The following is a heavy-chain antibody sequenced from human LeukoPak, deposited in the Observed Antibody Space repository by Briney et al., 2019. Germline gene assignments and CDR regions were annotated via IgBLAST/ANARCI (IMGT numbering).Heavy chain of an antibody. Sequence: ASVKVSCKASGYSFTNYAISWVRQAPGQGLEWMGWISANNGETRYAQNFQGRVTMTTDTSTSTAYLELRSLRSDDTAVYYCARVPPSAHQLLSSDYWGQGTQVTVSS. CDR2: ISANNGET. CDR1: GYSFTNYA. CDR3: ARVPPSAHQLLSSDY. V-gene: IGHV1-18*01. D-gene: IGHD2-2*01. J-gene: IGHJ4*02.